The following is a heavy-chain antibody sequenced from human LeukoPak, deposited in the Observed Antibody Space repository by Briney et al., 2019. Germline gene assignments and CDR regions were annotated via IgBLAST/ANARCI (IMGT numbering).Heavy chain of an antibody. V-gene: IGHV4-38-2*02. D-gene: IGHD3-10*01. CDR3: ARAIYNYFDY. CDR2: IYHSGST. J-gene: IGHJ4*02. CDR1: GYSISSGYY. Sequence: SETLSLTCTVSGYSISSGYYWGWIRQPPGKGLEWIGSIYHSGSTYYNPSLKSRVTISVDTSKNQFSLKLSSVTAADTAVYYCARAIYNYFDYWGRGTLVTVSS.